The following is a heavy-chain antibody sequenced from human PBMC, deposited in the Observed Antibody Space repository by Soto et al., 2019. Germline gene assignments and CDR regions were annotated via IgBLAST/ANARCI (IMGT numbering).Heavy chain of an antibody. CDR2: ISSSSSTI. V-gene: IGHV3-48*01. Sequence: GGSLRLSCAASGFTFSSYSMNWVRQAPGKGLEWVSYISSSSSTIYYADSVKGRFTISRDNAKNSLYLQMNSLRAEDTAVYYCARAWDDILTSLYYMDVWGKGTTVTVSS. CDR1: GFTFSSYS. J-gene: IGHJ6*03. D-gene: IGHD3-9*01. CDR3: ARAWDDILTSLYYMDV.